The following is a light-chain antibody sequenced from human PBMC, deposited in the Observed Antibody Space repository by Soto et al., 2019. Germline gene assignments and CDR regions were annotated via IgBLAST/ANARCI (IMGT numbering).Light chain of an antibody. CDR2: EVS. J-gene: IGLJ2*01. V-gene: IGLV2-14*01. Sequence: QSALTQPASVSGSPGQSITISCTGTSSDVGGYNYVSWYQQHPGKAPKLMIYEVSNRPSGVSNRFSGSKSGNTASLTISGLQAEDEDDYYCSSYTSISTLVVFGGGTKLTVL. CDR1: SSDVGGYNY. CDR3: SSYTSISTLVV.